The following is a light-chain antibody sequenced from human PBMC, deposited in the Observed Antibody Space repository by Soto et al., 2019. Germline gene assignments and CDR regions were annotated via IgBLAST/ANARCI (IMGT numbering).Light chain of an antibody. CDR1: SSDVGGYNY. CDR2: EVS. V-gene: IGLV2-14*01. J-gene: IGLJ1*01. CDR3: SSYTSNSTPSV. Sequence: QSALTQPASVSGSPGQSITISCTGTSSDVGGYNYVSWYQQHPGKAPKLMIYEVSNRPSGVSNRFSGSKSGNTASLTISGLQAEDEADYYCSSYTSNSTPSVFGTGTKVTVL.